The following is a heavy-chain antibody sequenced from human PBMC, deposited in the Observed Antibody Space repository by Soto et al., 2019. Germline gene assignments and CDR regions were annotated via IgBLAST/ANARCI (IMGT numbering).Heavy chain of an antibody. V-gene: IGHV4-30-4*01. CDR3: ARGPVGGITKIGYLDH. D-gene: IGHD2-2*03. CDR2: IYYSGST. J-gene: IGHJ4*02. Sequence: SETLSLTCTVSGGSISSGDYYWSWIRQPPGKGLEWIGYIYYSGSTYYNPSLKSRVTISLDTSKNQFSLKLNSVTAADTAVFYCARGPVGGITKIGYLDHWGQGSLVTVSS. CDR1: GGSISSGDYY.